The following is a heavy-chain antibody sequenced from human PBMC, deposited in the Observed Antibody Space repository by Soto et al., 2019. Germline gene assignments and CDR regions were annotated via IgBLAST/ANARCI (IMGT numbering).Heavy chain of an antibody. CDR2: IWYDGSQK. J-gene: IGHJ4*01. CDR1: VFNFSKFG. D-gene: IGHD3-16*01. Sequence: GPLRLACAASVFNFSKFGMYWVRQAPGKGLEWVAVIWYDGSQKYYADSVKGRFTISRDNSNNTLYLQMSGLRAEDTAVYYCAKEVWGLYTFGRPLDNWGHGTLVTVSS. CDR3: AKEVWGLYTFGRPLDN. V-gene: IGHV3-33*06.